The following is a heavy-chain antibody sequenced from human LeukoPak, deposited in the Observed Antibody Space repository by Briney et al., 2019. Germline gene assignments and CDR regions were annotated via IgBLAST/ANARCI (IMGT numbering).Heavy chain of an antibody. CDR3: ASRLYCSNTRCRNFPFAY. J-gene: IGHJ4*02. CDR2: IIPIFGTA. D-gene: IGHD2-2*01. Sequence: SVKVSCKASGGTFSSYAINWVRQAPGQGLEWMGGIIPIFGTANYAQKFQDRVTITADESTGTAYMELSSLRSEDTAIYYCASRLYCSNTRCRNFPFAYWGQGTLVTVSS. CDR1: GGTFSSYA. V-gene: IGHV1-69*01.